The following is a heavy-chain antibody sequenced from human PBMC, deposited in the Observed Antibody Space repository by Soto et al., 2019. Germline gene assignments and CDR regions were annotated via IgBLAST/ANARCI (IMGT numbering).Heavy chain of an antibody. CDR3: ARDEQWLVPDFDY. V-gene: IGHV1-3*01. CDR2: INAGNGNT. Sequence: ASVKVSCKASGYTFTSYAMHWVRQAPGQRLEWMGWINAGNGNTKYSQKFQGRVTITRDTSASTAYMELSSLRSEDTAVYYCARDEQWLVPDFDYWGQGPPAPVSP. J-gene: IGHJ4*02. D-gene: IGHD6-19*01. CDR1: GYTFTSYA.